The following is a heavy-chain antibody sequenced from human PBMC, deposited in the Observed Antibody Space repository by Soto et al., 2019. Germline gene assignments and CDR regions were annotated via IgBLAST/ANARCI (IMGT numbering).Heavy chain of an antibody. CDR3: AKVTAAAGTNYYYGMDV. CDR2: ISSSSSYT. J-gene: IGHJ6*02. D-gene: IGHD6-13*01. CDR1: GFTFSDYY. V-gene: IGHV3-11*05. Sequence: QVQLVESGGGLVKPGGSLRLSCAASGFTFSDYYMSWIRQAPGKGLEWVSYISSSSSYTNYADSVKGRFTISRDNAKKSLYLQTNSLRAEDTAVYYCAKVTAAAGTNYYYGMDVWGQGTTVTVSS.